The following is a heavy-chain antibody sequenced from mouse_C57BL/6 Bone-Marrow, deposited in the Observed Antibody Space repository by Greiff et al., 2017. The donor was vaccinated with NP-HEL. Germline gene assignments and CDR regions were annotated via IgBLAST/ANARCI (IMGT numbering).Heavy chain of an antibody. V-gene: IGHV5-9-1*02. CDR3: TRDTLYDGYYVVSYYYAMDY. D-gene: IGHD2-3*01. J-gene: IGHJ4*01. CDR1: GFTFSSYA. Sequence: EVKLVESGEGLVKPGGSLKLSCAASGFTFSSYAMSWVRQTPEKRLEWVAYISSGGDYIYYADTVKGRFTISRENARKTLYLQMSSLKSEDTAMYYCTRDTLYDGYYVVSYYYAMDYWGQGTSVTVSS. CDR2: ISSGGDYI.